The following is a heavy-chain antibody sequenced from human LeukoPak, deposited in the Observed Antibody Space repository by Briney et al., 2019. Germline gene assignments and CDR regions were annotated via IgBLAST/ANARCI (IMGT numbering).Heavy chain of an antibody. CDR1: GFTFSSYS. Sequence: GGSLRLSCAASGFTFSSYSMNCVRQAPGQGLEWVSSVSSSSNYIYYADSVKGRFTISRDNAKNSLYLQMNSLGAEDTAVYYCARSERIAVAGLSDYWGQGTLVTVSS. V-gene: IGHV3-21*01. J-gene: IGHJ4*02. CDR3: ARSERIAVAGLSDY. D-gene: IGHD6-19*01. CDR2: VSSSSNYI.